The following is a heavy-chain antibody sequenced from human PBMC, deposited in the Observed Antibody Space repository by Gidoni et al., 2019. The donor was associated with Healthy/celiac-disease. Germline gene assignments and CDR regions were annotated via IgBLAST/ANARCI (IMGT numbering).Heavy chain of an antibody. CDR2: IYYSGST. J-gene: IGHJ4*02. Sequence: QLQLQESAPGLVKPSDTLSLTCTVSGCSLRSSRYYWGWIRQPPGKGLEWIGSIYYSGSTYYNPSLKSRVTISVDTSKNQFSLKLSSVTAADTAVYYCARLAVETPRGFGLLDYWGQGTLVTVSS. V-gene: IGHV4-39*01. CDR3: ARLAVETPRGFGLLDY. D-gene: IGHD2-21*02. CDR1: GCSLRSSRYY.